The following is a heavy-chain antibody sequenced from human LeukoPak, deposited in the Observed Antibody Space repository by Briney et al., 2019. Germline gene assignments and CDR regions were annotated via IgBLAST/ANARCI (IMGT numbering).Heavy chain of an antibody. V-gene: IGHV1-69*06. CDR1: GGTFSSYA. J-gene: IGHJ5*02. CDR3: ARFQDDWYGDPVDP. D-gene: IGHD4-17*01. CDR2: ILPIFGTT. Sequence: ASVKVSCKASGGTFSSYAISWVRQAPGQGLEWMGGILPIFGTTNYAQKFQDRVTFTADKSTSTAYMELNSLRSEDTAVYYCARFQDDWYGDPVDPWGQGTLVTVSS.